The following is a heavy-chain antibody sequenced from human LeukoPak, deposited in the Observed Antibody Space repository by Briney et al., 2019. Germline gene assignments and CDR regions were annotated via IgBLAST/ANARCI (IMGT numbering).Heavy chain of an antibody. V-gene: IGHV3-9*01. CDR3: AITLTDGSGPGPFDY. Sequence: GGSLRLSCAASGFTFDDYAMHWVRQAPGKGLEWVSGISWNSGSIGYADSVKGRFTISRDNAKNSLYLQMNSLRAEDTALYYCAITLTDGSGPGPFDYWGQGTLVTVSS. J-gene: IGHJ4*02. CDR1: GFTFDDYA. D-gene: IGHD3-10*01. CDR2: ISWNSGSI.